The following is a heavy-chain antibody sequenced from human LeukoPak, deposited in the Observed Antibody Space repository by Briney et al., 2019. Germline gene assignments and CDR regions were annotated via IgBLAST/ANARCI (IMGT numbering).Heavy chain of an antibody. J-gene: IGHJ4*02. CDR3: ARATYGSIDY. CDR2: ISHEGSNK. CDR1: GFTFSSYA. Sequence: GRSLRLSCAASGFTFSSYAMHWVRQAPGKGLEWVAVISHEGSNKYYADSVKGRFTISRDNSKNTLYLQMNSLRAEDTAVYYCARATYGSIDYWGQGTLVTVSS. D-gene: IGHD4-17*01. V-gene: IGHV3-30-3*01.